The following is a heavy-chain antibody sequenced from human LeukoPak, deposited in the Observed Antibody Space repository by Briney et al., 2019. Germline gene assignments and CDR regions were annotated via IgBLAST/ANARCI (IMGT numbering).Heavy chain of an antibody. Sequence: SETLSLTCGVSGGSFSGYYWNWIRQPPGKGLEWIGEINHSGSTNYNPSLKSRVTISVDTSQKQFSLRLSSVTAADTAVYYCARGRYLTTGGGAAAGFLDYWGQGTLVTVSS. CDR1: GGSFSGYY. CDR3: ARGRYLTTGGGAAAGFLDY. V-gene: IGHV4-34*01. CDR2: INHSGST. J-gene: IGHJ4*02. D-gene: IGHD6-13*01.